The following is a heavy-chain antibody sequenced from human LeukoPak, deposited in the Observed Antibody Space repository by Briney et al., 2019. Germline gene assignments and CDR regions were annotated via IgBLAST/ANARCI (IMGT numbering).Heavy chain of an antibody. CDR2: INSDGSTT. Sequence: GGALRLSCAASGFTFSNYWMHWVRQAPGKVLVWVSRINSDGSTTSYADSVKGRFTISRDNANKTLYLQMNSLRAEDTAVYYCARGGITSMDGCWGQGTLVTVSS. D-gene: IGHD5-18*01. CDR1: GFTFSNYW. V-gene: IGHV3-74*01. CDR3: ARGGITSMDGC. J-gene: IGHJ4*02.